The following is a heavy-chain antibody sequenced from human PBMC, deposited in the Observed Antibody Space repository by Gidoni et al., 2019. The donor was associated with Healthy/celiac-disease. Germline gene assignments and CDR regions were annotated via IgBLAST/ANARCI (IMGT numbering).Heavy chain of an antibody. J-gene: IGHJ6*02. CDR3: ARYYGDYYGSGSYYNGGGYYYGMDV. D-gene: IGHD3-10*01. CDR2: IIPILGIA. CDR1: GGNFSSYA. Sequence: QVQLVQSGAEVKKPGSSVKVSCKASGGNFSSYAISWVRQGPGQGLEWMGRIIPILGIANYSQKFQGRVTITADKSTSTAYMELSSLRSEDTAVYYCARYYGDYYGSGSYYNGGGYYYGMDVWGQGTTVTVSS. V-gene: IGHV1-69*04.